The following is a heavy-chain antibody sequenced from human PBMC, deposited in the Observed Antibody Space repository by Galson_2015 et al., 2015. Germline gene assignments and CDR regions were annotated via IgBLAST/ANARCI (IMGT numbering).Heavy chain of an antibody. CDR1: GYSFTSNW. J-gene: IGHJ4*02. CDR2: IYPDDSDT. D-gene: IGHD3-9*01. CDR3: ARGADKYYFDY. Sequence: QSGAEVKKPGESLEISCKGSGYSFTSNWIGWVRQMPGKGLEWMGIIYPDDSDTRYSPSFQGHVTISADRSISTAFLQWSSLKASDTAMYYCARGADKYYFDYWGQGTLVTVSS. V-gene: IGHV5-51*01.